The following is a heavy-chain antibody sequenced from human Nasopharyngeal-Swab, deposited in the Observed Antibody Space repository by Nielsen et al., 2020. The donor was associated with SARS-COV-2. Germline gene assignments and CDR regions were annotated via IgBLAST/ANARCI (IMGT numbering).Heavy chain of an antibody. J-gene: IGHJ4*02. CDR2: IYYSGST. D-gene: IGHD6-13*01. CDR3: ARGPTQQLVRDY. V-gene: IGHV4-39*07. Sequence: WIRQPPGKGLEWIGSIYYSGSTYYNPSLKSRVTISVDTSKNQFSLKLSSVTAADTAVYYCARGPTQQLVRDYWGQGTLVTVSS.